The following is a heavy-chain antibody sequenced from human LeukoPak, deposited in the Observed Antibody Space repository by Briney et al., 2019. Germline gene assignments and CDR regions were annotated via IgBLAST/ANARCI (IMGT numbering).Heavy chain of an antibody. V-gene: IGHV1-24*01. CDR3: ATDQRGAGLGFRYGSGSYNGLDV. CDR2: FDPEDGET. D-gene: IGHD3-10*01. Sequence: ASVTVSCKVSGYTLTELSMHWVRQAPGKGLEWMGGFDPEDGETVYAQNFQGRVTMTEDTSTDTAYMELSSLRSDDTAVYYCATDQRGAGLGFRYGSGSYNGLDVWGQGTTVTVSS. J-gene: IGHJ6*02. CDR1: GYTLTELS.